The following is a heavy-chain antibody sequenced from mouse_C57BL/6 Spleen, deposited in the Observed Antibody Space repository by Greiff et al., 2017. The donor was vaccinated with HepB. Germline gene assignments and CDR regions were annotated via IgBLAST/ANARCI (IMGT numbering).Heavy chain of an antibody. CDR1: GYSFTGYY. CDR3: AEGDWSFDY. CDR2: INPSTGGT. D-gene: IGHD4-1*01. V-gene: IGHV1-42*01. Sequence: EVKLVESGPELVKPGASVKISCKASGYSFTGYYMNWVKQSPEKSLEWIGEINPSTGGTTYNQKFKAKATLTVDKSSSTAYMQLKSLTSEDSAVYYCAEGDWSFDYWGQGTTLTVSS. J-gene: IGHJ2*01.